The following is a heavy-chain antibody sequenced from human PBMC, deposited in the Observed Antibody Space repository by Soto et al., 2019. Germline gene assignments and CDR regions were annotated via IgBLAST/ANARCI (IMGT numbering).Heavy chain of an antibody. J-gene: IGHJ4*02. Sequence: QVQLQESGPGLVKPSGTLSLTCAVSGGSISSSNWWSWVRQPPGKGLEWSGEIYHSGSTNYTPSLKSRVTISVDKSKNQFSLKLSSVTAADTAVYYCARSGGGLQLWNYFDYWGQGTLVTVSS. CDR3: ARSGGGLQLWNYFDY. CDR2: IYHSGST. D-gene: IGHD5-18*01. V-gene: IGHV4-4*02. CDR1: GGSISSSNW.